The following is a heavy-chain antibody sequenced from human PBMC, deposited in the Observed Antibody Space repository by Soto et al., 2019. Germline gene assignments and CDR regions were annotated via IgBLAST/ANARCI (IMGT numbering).Heavy chain of an antibody. CDR2: IGTTSGYI. D-gene: IGHD2-21*02. V-gene: IGHV3-21*01. Sequence: EVQLVESGGGLVKPGKSLRLSCTASGFTFGTFTMNWVRQAPGKGLEWVSSIGTTSGYIYYADSVRGRFTISRDNAKNSLYLQMDSLRAEDTAVYYCARVMCGDCSNYYYYSMDGWGQGTTVTVSS. J-gene: IGHJ6*02. CDR1: GFTFGTFT. CDR3: ARVMCGDCSNYYYYSMDG.